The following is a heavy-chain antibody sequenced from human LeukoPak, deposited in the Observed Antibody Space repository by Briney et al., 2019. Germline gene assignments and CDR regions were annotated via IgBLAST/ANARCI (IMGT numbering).Heavy chain of an antibody. CDR2: ISGSGGST. D-gene: IGHD1-26*01. J-gene: IGHJ4*02. CDR1: GFTFSSYA. V-gene: IGHV3-23*01. CDR3: AKPRIVGAYNPPDY. Sequence: GGSLRLSCAASGFTFSSYAMSWVRQAPGKGLEWVSAISGSGGSTYYADSVKGRFTISRDNSKNTLYLQMNSLRAEDTAVYYWAKPRIVGAYNPPDYWGQGTLVTVSS.